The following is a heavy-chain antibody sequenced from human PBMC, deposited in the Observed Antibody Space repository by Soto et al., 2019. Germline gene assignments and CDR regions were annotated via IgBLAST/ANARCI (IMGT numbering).Heavy chain of an antibody. CDR1: GGSVSSGSYY. Sequence: PSETLSLTCTVSGGSVSSGSYYWSWIRQPPGKGLEWIGYIYYSGSTNYNPSLKSRVTISVDTSKNQFSLKLSSVTAADTAVYYCARGGYRMATFVLDPYYFDYWGQGTLVTVSS. D-gene: IGHD2-8*02. J-gene: IGHJ4*02. CDR3: ARGGYRMATFVLDPYYFDY. CDR2: IYYSGST. V-gene: IGHV4-61*01.